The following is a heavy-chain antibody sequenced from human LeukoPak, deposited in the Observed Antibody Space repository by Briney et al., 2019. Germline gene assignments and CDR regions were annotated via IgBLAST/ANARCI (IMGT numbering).Heavy chain of an antibody. CDR2: IRSKANSYAT. CDR3: AKGGGYCTNGVCYPGVYYYYYMDV. CDR1: GFTFSGSA. Sequence: PGGSLRLSCAASGFTFSGSAMHWVRQASGKGLEWVGRIRSKANSYATAYAASVKGRFTISRDDSKNTLYLQMNSLRAEDTAVYYCAKGGGYCTNGVCYPGVYYYYYMDVWGKGTTVTVSS. D-gene: IGHD2-8*01. V-gene: IGHV3-73*01. J-gene: IGHJ6*03.